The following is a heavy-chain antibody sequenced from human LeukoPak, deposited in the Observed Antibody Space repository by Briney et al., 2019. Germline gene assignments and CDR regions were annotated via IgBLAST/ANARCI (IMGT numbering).Heavy chain of an antibody. D-gene: IGHD4-23*01. CDR3: ANGGNSVREELFDY. J-gene: IGHJ4*02. Sequence: PGGSLRLSCAASGFTFSSYGMHWVRQAPGKGLEWVAFIRYDGGNKYYADSVKGRFTISRDNSKNTLYLQMNSLRAEDTAVYYCANGGNSVREELFDYWGQGTLVTVSS. CDR2: IRYDGGNK. V-gene: IGHV3-30*02. CDR1: GFTFSSYG.